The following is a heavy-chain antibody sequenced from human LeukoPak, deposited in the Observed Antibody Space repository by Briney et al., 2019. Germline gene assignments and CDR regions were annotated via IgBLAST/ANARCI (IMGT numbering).Heavy chain of an antibody. V-gene: IGHV4-59*12. CDR2: FYYSGST. D-gene: IGHD3-22*01. CDR3: ARDGLYDSSGYYFDAFDI. J-gene: IGHJ3*02. CDR1: GGSITSYY. Sequence: SGTLSLTCTVSGGSITSYYWSWIRQPPGKGLELIGFFYYSGSTNYNPSLKSRVTMSVDTSKNQFSLKLSSVTAADTAVYYCARDGLYDSSGYYFDAFDIWGQGTMVTVSS.